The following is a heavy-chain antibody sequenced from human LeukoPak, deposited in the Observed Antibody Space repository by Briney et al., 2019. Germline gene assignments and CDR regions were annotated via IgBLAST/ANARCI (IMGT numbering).Heavy chain of an antibody. CDR1: GGSISSDS. V-gene: IGHV4-59*08. Sequence: SETLSLTCTVSGGSISSDSWTWIRQPPGKGLEWIGYIYYSGSTNYNPSLKSRVTISVDTSKNQFSLKLSSVTAADTAVYYCARGPNSSYYFDYWGQGTLVTVSS. CDR2: IYYSGST. CDR3: ARGPNSSYYFDY. J-gene: IGHJ4*02. D-gene: IGHD3-10*01.